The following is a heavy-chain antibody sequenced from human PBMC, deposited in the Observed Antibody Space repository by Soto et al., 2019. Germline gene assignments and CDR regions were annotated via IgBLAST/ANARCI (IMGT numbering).Heavy chain of an antibody. CDR2: IYYTGSS. D-gene: IGHD6-6*01. CDR3: VRRIAVNPRYYFDY. V-gene: IGHV4-30-4*01. Sequence: SETLSLSCTVSGSSISSGDYYCSWVLHPPGEDLEYIGYIYYTGSSYSNPSLESRVTISVDTSKNQLSLKLTSVTAADTAVYYCVRRIAVNPRYYFDYWGQGTVVTVSS. CDR1: GSSISSGDYY. J-gene: IGHJ4*02.